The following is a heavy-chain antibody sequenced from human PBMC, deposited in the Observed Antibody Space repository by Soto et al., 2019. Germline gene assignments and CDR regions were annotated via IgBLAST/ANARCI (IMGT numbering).Heavy chain of an antibody. Sequence: GASLKISCKGSGYTFTNYWIGWVRQMPGKGPEWMGIIYPGDSDTKYNPSFQSQVTISADKSITTTYLQWSSLKASDTAIYYCAASIFYYGMDVWGQGTTVTVSS. CDR1: GYTFTNYW. CDR2: IYPGDSDT. V-gene: IGHV5-51*01. CDR3: AASIFYYGMDV. J-gene: IGHJ6*02.